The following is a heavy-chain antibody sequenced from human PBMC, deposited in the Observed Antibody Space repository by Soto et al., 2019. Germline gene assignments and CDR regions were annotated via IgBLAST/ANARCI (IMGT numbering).Heavy chain of an antibody. Sequence: EVQLLESGGGLVQPGGSLRLSCAASGLTFSSYAMSWVRQAPGKGLEWVSAISGRGGSTYYADSVKGRFTISRDNSKNTLYLQMNSLRAEDTAVYYCAPCSSTSEGAYYFDYWRQGTLVTVSS. V-gene: IGHV3-23*01. D-gene: IGHD2-2*01. J-gene: IGHJ4*02. CDR1: GLTFSSYA. CDR2: ISGRGGST. CDR3: APCSSTSEGAYYFDY.